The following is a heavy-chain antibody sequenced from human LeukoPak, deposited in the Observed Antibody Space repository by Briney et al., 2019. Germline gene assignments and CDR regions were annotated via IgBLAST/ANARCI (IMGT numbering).Heavy chain of an antibody. V-gene: IGHV3-30*02. D-gene: IGHD5-24*01. Sequence: GGSLRLSCAASGFTFSSYGMHWVRQAPGKGLEWVAFIRYDGSNKYYADSVKGRITISRDNSKHTLYLQMTSLRAEDTAVYYCVRVQVGWLQFSAFEYWGQGILVTVSS. CDR3: VRVQVGWLQFSAFEY. J-gene: IGHJ4*02. CDR1: GFTFSSYG. CDR2: IRYDGSNK.